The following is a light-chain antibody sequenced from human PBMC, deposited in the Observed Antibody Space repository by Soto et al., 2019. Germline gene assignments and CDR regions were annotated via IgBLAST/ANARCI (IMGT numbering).Light chain of an antibody. J-gene: IGKJ1*01. V-gene: IGKV3-20*01. CDR2: SAS. CDR1: QSIAGTF. CDR3: QQYRRSPRT. Sequence: EILLTQSPGTRSLSPGERATLSCRASQSIAGTFLAWYQQKPGQAPRLLIHSASSRATGIPDRFSGSGSGTDFTLSISRLEPEDFAVYYCQQYRRSPRTFGQGTKVDIK.